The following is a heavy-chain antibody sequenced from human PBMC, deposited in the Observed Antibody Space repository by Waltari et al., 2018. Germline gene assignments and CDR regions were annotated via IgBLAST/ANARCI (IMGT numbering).Heavy chain of an antibody. D-gene: IGHD3-16*01. V-gene: IGHV3-21*01. Sequence: EPHLVESGGDLVKPGGSLRLSCDASGFMFSAYSMNWVRQAPGKGLEWVSSISASTSYIYYAASVEGRFTISRDNARNSLFLQMNSLRAEDTAVYYCAKDNFGMDVWGQGTTVTVS. CDR2: ISASTSYI. J-gene: IGHJ6*02. CDR1: GFMFSAYS. CDR3: AKDNFGMDV.